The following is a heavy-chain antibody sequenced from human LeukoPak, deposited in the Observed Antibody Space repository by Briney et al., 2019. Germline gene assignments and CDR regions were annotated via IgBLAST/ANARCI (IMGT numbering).Heavy chain of an antibody. CDR1: GYSFTTYW. CDR2: IFPGDSET. V-gene: IGHV5-51*01. D-gene: IGHD6-13*01. Sequence: GESLKISCKGSGYSFTTYWIVWVRQLPGKGLGWGGIIFPGDSETRYSPSFQGQVTISADKSISTAYLQWSSLKASDTAMFYCARHKSGGSPNYFYYYMDVWGKGTTVTVSS. CDR3: ARHKSGGSPNYFYYYMDV. J-gene: IGHJ6*03.